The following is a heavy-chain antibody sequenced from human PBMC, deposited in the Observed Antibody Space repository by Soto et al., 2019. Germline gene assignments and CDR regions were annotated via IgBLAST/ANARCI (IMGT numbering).Heavy chain of an antibody. Sequence: SVKVSCKASGGTFSSYTISWVRQAPGQGLEWMGRIIPILGIANYAQKFQGRVTITADKSTSTAYMELSSLRSEDTAVYYCARAAVDYDILTGYYSLYYFDYWGQGTLVTVSS. CDR2: IIPILGIA. J-gene: IGHJ4*02. CDR3: ARAAVDYDILTGYYSLYYFDY. V-gene: IGHV1-69*02. D-gene: IGHD3-9*01. CDR1: GGTFSSYT.